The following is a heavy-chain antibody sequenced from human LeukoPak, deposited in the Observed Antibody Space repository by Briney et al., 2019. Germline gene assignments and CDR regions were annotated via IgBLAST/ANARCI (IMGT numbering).Heavy chain of an antibody. CDR2: IYYSGST. Sequence: SETLSLTCTVSGGSISSSSYYWGWIRQPPGKGLEWIGSIYYSGSTYYNPSLKSRVTISVDTSKNQSSLKLSSVTAADTAVYYCARQGGYYYDSSGYRPYYFDYWGQGTLVTVSS. J-gene: IGHJ4*02. V-gene: IGHV4-39*01. CDR1: GGSISSSSYY. D-gene: IGHD3-22*01. CDR3: ARQGGYYYDSSGYRPYYFDY.